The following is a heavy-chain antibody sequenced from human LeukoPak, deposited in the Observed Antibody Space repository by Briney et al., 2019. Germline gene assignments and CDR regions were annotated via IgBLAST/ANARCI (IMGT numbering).Heavy chain of an antibody. D-gene: IGHD2-2*01. V-gene: IGHV1-3*01. J-gene: IGHJ4*02. CDR2: INAGNGNT. Sequence: RASVKASCEAPGYTFTSYSMHWVRPAPGQRPEWMGWINAGNGNTKYSQKFQGRVTITRDTSASTAYMELSSLRPEDTAVYYCARVQSAYCSSSSCYGGYFDYWGQGTLVTVSS. CDR3: ARVQSAYCSSSSCYGGYFDY. CDR1: GYTFTSYS.